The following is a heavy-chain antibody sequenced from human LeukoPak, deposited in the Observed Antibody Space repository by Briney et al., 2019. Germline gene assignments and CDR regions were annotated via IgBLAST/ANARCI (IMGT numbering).Heavy chain of an antibody. Sequence: PSETLSLTCTVSGDSVGGGGYYWSWIRQPPGKGLEWIGYIYYSGSTQYNPSLKSRVTISVDKSNNQVSLKLTSVTAADTAVYYCARRLPTLLQQFVFDIWGLGTLVTVSS. D-gene: IGHD1-1*01. CDR1: GDSVGGGGYY. CDR2: IYYSGST. J-gene: IGHJ3*02. CDR3: ARRLPTLLQQFVFDI. V-gene: IGHV4-61*08.